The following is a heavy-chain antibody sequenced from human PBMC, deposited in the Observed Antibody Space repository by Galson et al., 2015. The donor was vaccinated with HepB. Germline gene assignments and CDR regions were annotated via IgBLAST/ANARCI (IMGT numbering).Heavy chain of an antibody. CDR1: GFSLNTTGVG. CDR2: IYWNDDK. V-gene: IGHV2-5*01. Sequence: PALVKPTQTLTLTCNFSGFSLNTTGVGMGWIRQAPGKALEWVAVIYWNDDKRYSPSLKSRLSISKDTSKNQVVLTMTNMDPVDTATYYCARIRIAAAGTSYYYYYYMDVWGKGTTVTVSS. CDR3: ARIRIAAAGTSYYYYYYMDV. D-gene: IGHD6-13*01. J-gene: IGHJ6*03.